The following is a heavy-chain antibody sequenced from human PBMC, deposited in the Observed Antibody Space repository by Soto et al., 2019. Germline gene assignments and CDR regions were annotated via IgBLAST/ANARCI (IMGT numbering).Heavy chain of an antibody. CDR1: GYTFTDYW. J-gene: IGHJ4*02. Sequence: GESLKISCKGSGYTFTDYWIAWVRQLPGQGLEWMGYIDPTNSHGYYNASFQGHVVISADKSISTAYLQWNSLKASDTAVYYCARRYRGYDYWGQGTLVTVSS. CDR2: IDPTNSHG. V-gene: IGHV5-10-1*01. D-gene: IGHD5-12*01. CDR3: ARRYRGYDY.